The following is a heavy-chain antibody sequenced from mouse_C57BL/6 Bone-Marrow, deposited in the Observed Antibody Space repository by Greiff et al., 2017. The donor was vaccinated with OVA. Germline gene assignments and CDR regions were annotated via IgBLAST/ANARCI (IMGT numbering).Heavy chain of an antibody. D-gene: IGHD3-3*01. Sequence: EVKLMESGGDLVKPGGSLKLSCAASGFTFSSYGMSWVRQTPDKRLEWVATISSGGSYTYYPDSVKGRFTISRDNAKNTLYLQMSSLKSEDTAMYYCARRGDGEYYFDYWGLGTTLTVSS. V-gene: IGHV5-6*02. CDR3: ARRGDGEYYFDY. CDR1: GFTFSSYG. J-gene: IGHJ2*01. CDR2: ISSGGSYT.